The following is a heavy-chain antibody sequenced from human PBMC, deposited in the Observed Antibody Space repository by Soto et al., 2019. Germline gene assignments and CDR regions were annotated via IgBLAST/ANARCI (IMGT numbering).Heavy chain of an antibody. CDR3: ARVPHHDFWICQPPHHDY. Sequence: QVQLQESGPGQVKPSETLSLTCTVSGGSISSYYWTWIRQPPGKGLEWIGHIYYSGSTNYNPSLKSRVTISGGTSNSQFSLTLTAVTAADTSVYYCARVPHHDFWICQPPHHDYCAQGTLVTVSS. D-gene: IGHD3-3*01. V-gene: IGHV4-59*01. J-gene: IGHJ4*02. CDR2: IYYSGST. CDR1: GGSISSYY.